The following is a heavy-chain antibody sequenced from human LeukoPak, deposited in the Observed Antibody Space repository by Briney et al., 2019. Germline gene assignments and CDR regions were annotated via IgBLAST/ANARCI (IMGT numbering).Heavy chain of an antibody. CDR1: GFTFVDYG. Sequence: PGGSLRLSCATSGFTFVDYGLSWVRRAPGKGLEGLCAINYNGAITDYADSVKGRFTISRDNAKTSLYLRMDSLRAEDTALYYCARDRLGPSFSVSHFDLWGQGTLVTVSS. CDR2: INYNGAIT. V-gene: IGHV3-20*04. J-gene: IGHJ4*02. CDR3: ARDRLGPSFSVSHFDL. D-gene: IGHD3-3*02.